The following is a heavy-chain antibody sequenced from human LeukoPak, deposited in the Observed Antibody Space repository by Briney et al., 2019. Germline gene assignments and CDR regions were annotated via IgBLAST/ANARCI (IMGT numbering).Heavy chain of an antibody. D-gene: IGHD3-22*01. CDR1: GGSISSSSYY. CDR2: IYYSGST. Sequence: SETLSLTCTVSGGSISSSSYYWGWIRQPPGKGLEWIGSIYYSGSTYYNPSLKSRVTISVDTSKNQFSLKLSSVTAADTAVYYCARLDSSGYYPIYFDYWGQGTLVTVSS. J-gene: IGHJ4*02. CDR3: ARLDSSGYYPIYFDY. V-gene: IGHV4-39*01.